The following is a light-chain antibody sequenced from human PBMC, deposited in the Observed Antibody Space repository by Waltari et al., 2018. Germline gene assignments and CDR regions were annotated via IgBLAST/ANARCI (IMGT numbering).Light chain of an antibody. CDR3: SSQSSNNVVL. J-gene: IGLJ2*01. Sequence: QSALTQPASVSGSPGPSVTIFCTGTSNDVGGYNSVSWYQEHPGQAPRVIIYDVSDRPSGVSDRFSGSKSGNTASLTISGLQAEDEADYYCSSQSSNNVVLFGGGTKLTVL. CDR1: SNDVGGYNS. V-gene: IGLV2-14*01. CDR2: DVS.